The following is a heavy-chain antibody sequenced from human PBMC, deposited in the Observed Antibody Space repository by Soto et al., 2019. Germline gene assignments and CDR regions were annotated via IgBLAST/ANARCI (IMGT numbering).Heavy chain of an antibody. CDR1: GYTFTSYA. D-gene: IGHD1-1*01. V-gene: IGHV1-3*01. CDR3: AVGGANDYYYYYYGMDV. CDR2: INAGNGNT. Sequence: VASVKVSCKASGYTFTSYAMHWVRQAPGQRLEWMGWINAGNGNTKYSQKFQGRVTITRDTSASTAYMELSSLRSEDTAVYYCAVGGANDYYYYYYGMDVWGQGTTVTVSS. J-gene: IGHJ6*02.